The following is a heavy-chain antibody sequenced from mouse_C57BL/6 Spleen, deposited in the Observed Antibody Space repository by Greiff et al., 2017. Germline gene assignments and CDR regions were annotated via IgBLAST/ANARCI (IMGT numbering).Heavy chain of an antibody. J-gene: IGHJ1*03. V-gene: IGHV1-26*01. Sequence: EVQLQQSGPELVKPGASVKISCKASGYTFTDYYMNWVKQSHGKSLEWIGDINPNNGGTSYNQKFKGKATLTVDKSSSTAYMELRSLTSEDSAVYYCARSGDYSNYGYFDVGGTGTTVTVSS. CDR3: ARSGDYSNYGYFDV. D-gene: IGHD2-5*01. CDR1: GYTFTDYY. CDR2: INPNNGGT.